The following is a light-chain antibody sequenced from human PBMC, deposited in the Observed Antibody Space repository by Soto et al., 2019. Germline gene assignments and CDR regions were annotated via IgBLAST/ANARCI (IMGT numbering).Light chain of an antibody. Sequence: QSVLTQPPSVSAAPGQKVTISCSGGRSNIGSNYVSWYQQLPGTAPKLLIYDSRERPSGIPDRFSGSKSGTSATLGITGLQTGDEGDYYCGTWDSSLSAGVFGGGTKLTVL. V-gene: IGLV1-51*01. CDR2: DSR. J-gene: IGLJ2*01. CDR1: RSNIGSNY. CDR3: GTWDSSLSAGV.